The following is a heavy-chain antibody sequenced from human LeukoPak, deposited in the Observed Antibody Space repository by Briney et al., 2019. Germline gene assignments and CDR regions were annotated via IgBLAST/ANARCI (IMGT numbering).Heavy chain of an antibody. D-gene: IGHD5-24*01. CDR1: GFTFSSYA. V-gene: IGHV3-23*01. CDR3: ARDVTIFRSWFDP. Sequence: GGSLRLSCAASGFTFSSYAMSWVRQAPGKGLEWVSAISGSGGSTYYADSVKGRFTISRDNAKNSLYLQMDSLRAEDTAVYYCARDVTIFRSWFDPWGQGTLVTVSS. CDR2: ISGSGGST. J-gene: IGHJ5*02.